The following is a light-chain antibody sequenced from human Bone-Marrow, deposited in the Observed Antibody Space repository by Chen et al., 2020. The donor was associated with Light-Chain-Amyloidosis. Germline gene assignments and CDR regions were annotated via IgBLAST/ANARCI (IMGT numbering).Light chain of an antibody. CDR3: LQDSSLPLT. CDR1: QDIQRC. Sequence: AIHMTQSPSSLSASVGDRVTSSCRASQDIQRCLGWYQQKPGEAPNLLIYLISTLESGVPSRVSGSGSSTDFALTITDLQPEDLATYYCLQDSSLPLTFGGCTKVEV. J-gene: IGKJ4*01. CDR2: LIS. V-gene: IGKV1-6*01.